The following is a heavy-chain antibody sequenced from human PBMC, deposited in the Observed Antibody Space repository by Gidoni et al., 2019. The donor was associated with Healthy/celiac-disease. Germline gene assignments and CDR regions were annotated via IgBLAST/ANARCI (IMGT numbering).Heavy chain of an antibody. CDR3: AINSIAAAARGYYYYGMDV. J-gene: IGHJ6*02. Sequence: EVQLVESGGGLVQPGGSLRLSCAASGFTFSSYWMHWVRQAPGKGLVWVSRINSDGSSTSYADSGKGRFTISRDNAKNTLYLQRNSLRAEDTAVYYCAINSIAAAARGYYYYGMDVWGQGTTVTVSS. CDR1: GFTFSSYW. CDR2: INSDGSST. D-gene: IGHD6-13*01. V-gene: IGHV3-74*01.